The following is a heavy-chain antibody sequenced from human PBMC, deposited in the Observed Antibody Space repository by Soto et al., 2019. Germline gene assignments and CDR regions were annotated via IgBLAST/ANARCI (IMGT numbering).Heavy chain of an antibody. J-gene: IGHJ4*02. CDR1: GYTFTSYG. CDR2: ISAYNGNT. CDR3: ARTLTEIASAWVYFDY. V-gene: IGHV1-18*01. Sequence: QVQLVQSGAAVKKPGASVKVSCKASGYTFTSYGISWVRQAPGQGLEWMGWISAYNGNTNYAQKLQGRVTMTTDTYTSTAYMELRSLRSYDTAVYYCARTLTEIASAWVYFDYWGQGTLVTVSS. D-gene: IGHD3-3*02.